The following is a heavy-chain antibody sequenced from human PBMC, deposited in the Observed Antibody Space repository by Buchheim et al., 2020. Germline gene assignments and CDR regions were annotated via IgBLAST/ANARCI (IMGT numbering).Heavy chain of an antibody. Sequence: QVQLVQSGAEVKKPGASVKVSCKASGYTFTGYYMHWVRQAPGQGLEWMGWINPNSGGINYAQKFQGWVTMTRDTSISTAYMELSRLRSDDTAVYYCARDDSSGPFLAYGMDVWGQGTT. D-gene: IGHD3-22*01. J-gene: IGHJ6*02. V-gene: IGHV1-2*04. CDR3: ARDDSSGPFLAYGMDV. CDR2: INPNSGGI. CDR1: GYTFTGYY.